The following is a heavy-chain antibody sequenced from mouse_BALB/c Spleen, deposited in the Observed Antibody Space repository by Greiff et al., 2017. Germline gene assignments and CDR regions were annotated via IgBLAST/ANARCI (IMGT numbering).Heavy chain of an antibody. D-gene: IGHD2-4*01. CDR1: GYSITSGYY. CDR2: ISYDGSN. CDR3: AREYDYDDYYAMDY. Sequence: VQLQQSGPGLVKPSQSLSLTCSVTGYSITSGYYWNWIRQFPGNKLEWMGYISYDGSNNYNPSLKNRISITRDTSKNQFFLKLNSVTTEDTATYYCAREYDYDDYYAMDYWGQGTSVTVSS. V-gene: IGHV3-6*02. J-gene: IGHJ4*01.